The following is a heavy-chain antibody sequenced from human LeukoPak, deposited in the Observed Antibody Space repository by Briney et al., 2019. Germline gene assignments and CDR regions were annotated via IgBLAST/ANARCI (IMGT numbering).Heavy chain of an antibody. J-gene: IGHJ4*02. CDR1: GYSFTSYW. Sequence: GESLKISWKGSGYSFTSYWIGWARQMPGKGLEWMGIIYPGDSDTRYSPSFQGQVTISADKSISTAYLQWSSLKASDTAMYYCARHEWGFGELFQNFDYWGQGTLVTVSS. V-gene: IGHV5-51*01. D-gene: IGHD3-10*01. CDR3: ARHEWGFGELFQNFDY. CDR2: IYPGDSDT.